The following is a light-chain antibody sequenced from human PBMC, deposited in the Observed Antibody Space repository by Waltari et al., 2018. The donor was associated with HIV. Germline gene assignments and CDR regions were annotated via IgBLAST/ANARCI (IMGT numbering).Light chain of an antibody. CDR3: SSYTSSSVG. CDR2: DVS. V-gene: IGLV2-14*01. CDR1: SSDVGSYNY. J-gene: IGLJ2*01. Sequence: QSALTQPASVSGSPGQSITISCTGTSSDVGSYNYVSWYQQHPGKAPKLVIYDVSKLPSAVSIRFSRSESGNTASLTISGLQAEDEADYYGSSYTSSSVGFGGGTKLTVL.